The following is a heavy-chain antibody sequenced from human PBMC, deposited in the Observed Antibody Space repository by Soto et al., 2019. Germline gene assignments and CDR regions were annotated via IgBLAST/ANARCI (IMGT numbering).Heavy chain of an antibody. Sequence: GSVKVSCKASGYTLPPHYIYWGRQAPGQGLEWMGIINPSGGSTSYAQKFQGRVTMTRDTSTSTVYMELSSLRSEDTAVYYCARLCSGGSCYGYWGQGTLVTVSS. D-gene: IGHD2-15*01. CDR1: GYTLPPHY. CDR2: INPSGGST. CDR3: ARLCSGGSCYGY. V-gene: IGHV1-46*03. J-gene: IGHJ4*02.